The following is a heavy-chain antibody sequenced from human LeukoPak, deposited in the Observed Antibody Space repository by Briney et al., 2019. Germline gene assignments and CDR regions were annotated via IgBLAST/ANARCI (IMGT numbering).Heavy chain of an antibody. V-gene: IGHV1-18*04. J-gene: IGHJ3*01. Sequence: ASVKVSCKASGYTFTSYAINWVRQAPGHGLEWMGRFTTATTTYAKDLLDRVTMTTDTSTNTAYLEVRSLRPDDTAVYYCCRPMTALPVRGAFDLWGQGTMVTVAS. CDR2: FTTATT. D-gene: IGHD3-22*01. CDR3: CRPMTALPVRGAFDL. CDR1: GYTFTSYA.